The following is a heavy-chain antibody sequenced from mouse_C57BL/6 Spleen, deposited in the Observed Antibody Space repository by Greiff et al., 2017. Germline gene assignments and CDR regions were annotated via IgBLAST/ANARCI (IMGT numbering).Heavy chain of an antibody. CDR3: ASSNWDVDY. V-gene: IGHV7-3*01. CDR2: IRNKANGYTT. J-gene: IGHJ2*01. CDR1: GFTFTDYY. Sequence: EVKLMESGGGLVQPGGSLSLSCAASGFTFTDYYMSWVRQPPGKALEWLGFIRNKANGYTTEYSASVQGRFTISRDNSQSILYLQMNALRAEDSATYYCASSNWDVDYWGQGTTLTVSS. D-gene: IGHD4-1*02.